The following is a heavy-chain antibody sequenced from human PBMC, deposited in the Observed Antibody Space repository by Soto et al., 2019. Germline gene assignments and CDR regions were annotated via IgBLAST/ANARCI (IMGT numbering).Heavy chain of an antibody. Sequence: PSETLSLTCTVSGGSISSYYWSWIRQPPGKGLEWIGYIYYSGSTNYNPSLKSRVTISVDTSKNQFSLNLSSATAADTAVYYCARHGYGDYSKAYYYFALAVLRHGTPVTV. D-gene: IGHD4-17*01. CDR2: IYYSGST. CDR3: ARHGYGDYSKAYYYFALAV. J-gene: IGHJ6*02. CDR1: GGSISSYY. V-gene: IGHV4-59*08.